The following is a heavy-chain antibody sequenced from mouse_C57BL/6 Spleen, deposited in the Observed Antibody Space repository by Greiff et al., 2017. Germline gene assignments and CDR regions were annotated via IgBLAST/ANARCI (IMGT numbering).Heavy chain of an antibody. D-gene: IGHD1-1*01. Sequence: EVQVVESGGGLVKPGGSLKLSCAASGFTFSSYAMSWVRQTPEKRLEWVATISDGGSYTYYPDNVKGRFTISRDNAKNNLYLQMSHLKSEDTAMYYCARDVDYGSSYGLVYAMDYWGQGISVTVSS. J-gene: IGHJ4*01. CDR1: GFTFSSYA. V-gene: IGHV5-4*01. CDR2: ISDGGSYT. CDR3: ARDVDYGSSYGLVYAMDY.